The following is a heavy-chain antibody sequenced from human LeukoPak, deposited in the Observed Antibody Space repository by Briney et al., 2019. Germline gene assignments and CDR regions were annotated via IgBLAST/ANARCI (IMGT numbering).Heavy chain of an antibody. CDR1: GGSISSGGYY. CDR3: ATVARHCSSTSCYTGP. J-gene: IGHJ5*02. Sequence: PSETLSLTCTVSGGSISSGGYYWSWIRQPPGKGLEWIGYIYHSGSTYYNPSLKSRVTISVDRSKNQFSLKLSSVAAADTAVYYCATVARHCSSTSCYTGPWGQGTLVTVSS. D-gene: IGHD2-2*02. CDR2: IYHSGST. V-gene: IGHV4-30-2*01.